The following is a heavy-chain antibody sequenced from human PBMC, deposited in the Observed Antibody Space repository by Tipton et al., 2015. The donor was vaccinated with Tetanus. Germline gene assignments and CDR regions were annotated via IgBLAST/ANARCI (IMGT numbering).Heavy chain of an antibody. J-gene: IGHJ4*02. CDR1: GGSISSDAHY. CDR2: ISHSGTT. D-gene: IGHD3-22*01. V-gene: IGHV4-30-4*01. CDR3: ARDRRDFAYDSRGFYSPLYYFDN. Sequence: TLSLTCTVSGGSISSDAHYWSWIRQAPGKGLEWLGYISHSGTTNSNPPLMSRVTLSLDTARGPFSLKLTSVTAADAAVYFCARDRRDFAYDSRGFYSPLYYFDNWGQGLRVTVSS.